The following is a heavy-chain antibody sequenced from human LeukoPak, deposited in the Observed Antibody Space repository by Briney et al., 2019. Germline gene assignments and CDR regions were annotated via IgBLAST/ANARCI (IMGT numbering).Heavy chain of an antibody. J-gene: IGHJ4*02. Sequence: GGSLRLSCAASGFTFSSYSMNWVRQAPGKGLEWVGRIKSKVDGGTIDYAAPVKGRFTISRDDSKTTCYLQMNSLKTEDTAVYYCATGGYYLDYWGQGILVTISS. CDR3: ATGGYYLDY. V-gene: IGHV3-15*07. CDR1: GFTFSSYS. CDR2: IKSKVDGGTI. D-gene: IGHD3-16*01.